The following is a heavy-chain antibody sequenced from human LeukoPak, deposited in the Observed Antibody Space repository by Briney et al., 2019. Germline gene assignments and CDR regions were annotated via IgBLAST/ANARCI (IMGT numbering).Heavy chain of an antibody. CDR1: GESVSNNSAT. CDR3: ARGSSSSSWYFDY. J-gene: IGHJ4*02. D-gene: IGHD6-13*01. Sequence: SQTLSLTCALSGESVSNNSATWTWIKQSPSRGLEWLGRTYYRSKWYNDYAVSVKSRMTISPDTSKNQFSLQLNSVTPEDTAVYYCARGSSSSSWYFDYWGQGTLVTVSS. V-gene: IGHV6-1*01. CDR2: TYYRSKWYN.